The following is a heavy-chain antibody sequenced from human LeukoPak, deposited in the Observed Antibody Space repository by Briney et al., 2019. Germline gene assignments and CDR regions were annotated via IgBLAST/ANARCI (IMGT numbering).Heavy chain of an antibody. Sequence: SGGSLRLSCAASGFTFSSYGMHWVRQAPGKGLEWVAVIWYDGSNKYYADSVKGRFTISRDNSKNTLYLQMNSLRAEDTAVYYCAKDQDRSSELSYWGQGTLVTVSS. CDR3: AKDQDRSSELSY. CDR2: IWYDGSNK. J-gene: IGHJ4*02. D-gene: IGHD6-13*01. CDR1: GFTFSSYG. V-gene: IGHV3-33*06.